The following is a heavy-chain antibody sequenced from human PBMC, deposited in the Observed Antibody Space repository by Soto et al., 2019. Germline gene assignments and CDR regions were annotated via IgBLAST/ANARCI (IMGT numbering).Heavy chain of an antibody. D-gene: IGHD6-6*01. J-gene: IGHJ6*02. CDR3: ARHELARDGMDV. Sequence: GESLKTSCKGSGYSFTRYCIGWVRQMPGKGLEWIGIIYPGDSDTRYSPSFQGQVTISADKSISTAYLQWSSLKDSDTAMYYCARHELARDGMDVWGQGTTVTVSS. V-gene: IGHV5-51*01. CDR2: IYPGDSDT. CDR1: GYSFTRYC.